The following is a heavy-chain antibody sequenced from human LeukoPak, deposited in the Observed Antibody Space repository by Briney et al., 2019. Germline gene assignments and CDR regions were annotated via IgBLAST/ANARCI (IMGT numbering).Heavy chain of an antibody. Sequence: ASVKVSCKASGGTFSSYAISWVRQAPGQGLEWMGGIIPIFGTANYAQKFQGRVTMTRDMSTSTVYMELSSLRSEDTAVYYCARDPYSSGWYGMVYWGQGTLVTVSS. J-gene: IGHJ4*02. V-gene: IGHV1-69*05. CDR2: IIPIFGTA. CDR1: GGTFSSYA. CDR3: ARDPYSSGWYGMVY. D-gene: IGHD6-19*01.